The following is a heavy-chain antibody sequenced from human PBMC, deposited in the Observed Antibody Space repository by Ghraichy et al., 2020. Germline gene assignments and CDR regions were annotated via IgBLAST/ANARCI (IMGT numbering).Heavy chain of an antibody. V-gene: IGHV3-53*01. CDR1: GFTVSSNY. D-gene: IGHD6-19*01. Sequence: SCAASGFTVSSNYMSWVRQAPGKGLEWVSVIYSGGSTYYADSVKGRFTISRDNSKNTLYLQMNSLRAEDTAVYYCARDSSGWYGYFDYWGQGTLVTVSS. J-gene: IGHJ4*02. CDR3: ARDSSGWYGYFDY. CDR2: IYSGGST.